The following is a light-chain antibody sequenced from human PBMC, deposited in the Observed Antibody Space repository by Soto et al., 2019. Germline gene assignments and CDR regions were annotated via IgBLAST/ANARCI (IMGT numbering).Light chain of an antibody. Sequence: QSVLTQPASVSGSPGQSITISCTVTSNNIDSHNFVSWYQQHPGKVPKLMIYEDTERPSGVSDRFSGSKSGRTASLTISGLQTEDEADYYCCSYAGQTVFFAGGTKVTV. CDR2: EDT. V-gene: IGLV2-23*01. J-gene: IGLJ2*01. CDR1: SNNIDSHNF. CDR3: CSYAGQTVF.